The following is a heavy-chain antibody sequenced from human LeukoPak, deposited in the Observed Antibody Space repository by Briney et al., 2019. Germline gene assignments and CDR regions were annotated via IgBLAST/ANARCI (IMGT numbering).Heavy chain of an antibody. CDR2: INHSGST. V-gene: IGHV4-34*01. CDR3: ARDRKARTAFDY. D-gene: IGHD1-14*01. J-gene: IGHJ4*02. CDR1: GGSFSGYY. Sequence: SETLSLTCAVYGGSFSGYYWSWIRQPPGKGLEWIGEINHSGSTNYNPSLKSRVTISVDTSKNQFSLKLSSVTAADTAVYYCARDRKARTAFDYWGQGTLVTVSS.